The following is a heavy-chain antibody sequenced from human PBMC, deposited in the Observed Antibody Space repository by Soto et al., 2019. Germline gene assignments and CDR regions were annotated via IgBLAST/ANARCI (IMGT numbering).Heavy chain of an antibody. CDR3: ANESEVGNHFDY. V-gene: IGHV2-5*02. J-gene: IGHJ4*02. CDR1: GFALSATGVG. CDR2: IYWDDDK. Sequence: QITLREAGPTVVKPKQTLTLTCTFSGFALSATGVGGGWIRQPPGKALEWLALIYWDDDKRYSPSLKNRLTIPKNTSEKQVVLTLTNIDTVDTATYFCANESEVGNHFDYWGQGTLVTVSA. D-gene: IGHD6-13*01.